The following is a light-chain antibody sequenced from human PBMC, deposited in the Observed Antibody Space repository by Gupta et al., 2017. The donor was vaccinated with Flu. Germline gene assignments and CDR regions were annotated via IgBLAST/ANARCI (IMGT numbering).Light chain of an antibody. V-gene: IGKV1-39*01. CDR3: QQSYSAPSRT. CDR1: QRISTY. Sequence: SSLSASVGDRVTITCRASQRISTYLNWYQQKPGKAPKLLISAAASLQSGVPSRFRGSGSGTEFTLTISNLQPEDFATYYCQQSYSAPSRTFGQGTKVGIK. CDR2: AAA. J-gene: IGKJ2*01.